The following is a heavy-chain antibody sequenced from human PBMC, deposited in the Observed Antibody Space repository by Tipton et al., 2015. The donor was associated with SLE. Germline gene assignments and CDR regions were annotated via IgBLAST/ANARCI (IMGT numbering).Heavy chain of an antibody. CDR2: INYSGST. CDR3: ATEDILTGSFDY. CDR1: GGSISSSSYY. D-gene: IGHD3-9*01. Sequence: TLSLTCTVSGGSISSSSYYWGWIRQPPGKGLEWIGYINYSGSTNYNPSLKSRVTISVDTSKNQFSLKLSSVTAADTAVYYCATEDILTGSFDYWGQGTLVTVSS. V-gene: IGHV4-61*05. J-gene: IGHJ4*02.